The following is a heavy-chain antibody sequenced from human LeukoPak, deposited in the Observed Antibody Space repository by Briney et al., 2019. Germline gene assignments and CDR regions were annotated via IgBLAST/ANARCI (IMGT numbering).Heavy chain of an antibody. V-gene: IGHV3-49*04. CDR1: GFTFGDYA. Sequence: GGPLRLSCTASGFTFGDYAMSWVRQAPGKGLEWVGFIRSKAYGGTTEYAASVKGRFTISRDDSKNTAYLQMNSLKTEDTAVYYCTRHFGVTTTPFDYWGQGTLVTVSS. J-gene: IGHJ4*02. D-gene: IGHD4-17*01. CDR2: IRSKAYGGTT. CDR3: TRHFGVTTTPFDY.